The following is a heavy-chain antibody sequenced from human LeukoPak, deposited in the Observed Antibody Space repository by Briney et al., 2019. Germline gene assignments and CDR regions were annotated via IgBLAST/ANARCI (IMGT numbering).Heavy chain of an antibody. CDR1: GYSFTSYW. J-gene: IGHJ6*02. V-gene: IGHV5-51*01. CDR3: ARHYYDILTGYYPLRYYYYGMDV. CDR2: IYPGDSDT. Sequence: GESLKISCKGSGYSFTSYWIGWVRQMPGKGLEWMGIIYPGDSDTRYSPSFQGQVTISADKSISTAYLQWSSLKASDTAMYYCARHYYDILTGYYPLRYYYYGMDVWGQGTTVTVSS. D-gene: IGHD3-9*01.